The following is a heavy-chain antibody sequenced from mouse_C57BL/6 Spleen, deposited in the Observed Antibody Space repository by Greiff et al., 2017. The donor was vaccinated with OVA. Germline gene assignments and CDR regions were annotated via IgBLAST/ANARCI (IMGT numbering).Heavy chain of an antibody. CDR1: GYTFTDYE. CDR2: IDPETGGT. V-gene: IGHV1-15*01. J-gene: IGHJ2*01. Sequence: VQRVESGAELVRPGASVTLSCKASGYTFTDYEMHWVKQTPVHGLEWIGAIDPETGGTAYNQKFKGKAILTADKASSTAYMELRSLTSEDSAVYYCTRKGSFYYFDYWGQGTTLTVSS. CDR3: TRKGSFYYFDY.